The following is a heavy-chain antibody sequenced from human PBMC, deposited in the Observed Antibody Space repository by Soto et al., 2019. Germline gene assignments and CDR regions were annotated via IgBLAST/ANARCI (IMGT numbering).Heavy chain of an antibody. V-gene: IGHV3-30*18. CDR3: AKGKTILGVVVVSEY. CDR1: GFVFSSYD. CDR2: ISNDGSNK. J-gene: IGHJ4*01. D-gene: IGHD3-3*01. Sequence: EGSLRLSCAVSGFVFSSYDMHWVRQAPGKGLEWVAVISNDGSNKDYADSVKGLFTISRDNSKITLYLQMNGLRAEDTAVYDCAKGKTILGVVVVSEYWGQGTLVTVSS.